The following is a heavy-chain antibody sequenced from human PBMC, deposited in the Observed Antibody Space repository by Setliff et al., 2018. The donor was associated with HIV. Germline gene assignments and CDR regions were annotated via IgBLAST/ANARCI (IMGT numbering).Heavy chain of an antibody. D-gene: IGHD3-22*01. J-gene: IGHJ3*02. Sequence: GTLKISCAASGFTFSDYYMSWIRQAPGKGLEWVSYISSSGSTIYYADSVKGRFTISRDNAKNSLYLQMNSLRAEDTAVYYCARDPDYYDSSGPDDAFDIWGQGTMVTVSS. CDR3: ARDPDYYDSSGPDDAFDI. V-gene: IGHV3-11*04. CDR2: ISSSGSTI. CDR1: GFTFSDYY.